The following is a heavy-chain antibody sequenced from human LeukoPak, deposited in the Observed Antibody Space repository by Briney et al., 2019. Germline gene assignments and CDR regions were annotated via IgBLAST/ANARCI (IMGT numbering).Heavy chain of an antibody. CDR2: ISGSGGST. Sequence: GGSLRLSCAAAGFTFSSYAMSWVRQAPGKGLEWVSAISGSGGSTYYADSVKGRFTISRDNSKNTLYLQMNSLRAEDTAVYYCARRRHGGWFDPWGQGTLVTVSS. J-gene: IGHJ5*02. CDR3: ARRRHGGWFDP. CDR1: GFTFSSYA. V-gene: IGHV3-23*01. D-gene: IGHD3-16*01.